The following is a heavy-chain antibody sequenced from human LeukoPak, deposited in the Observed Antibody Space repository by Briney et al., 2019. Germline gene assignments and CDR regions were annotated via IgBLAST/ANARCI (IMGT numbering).Heavy chain of an antibody. Sequence: GRSLRLSCAASGFTFSSYAMHWVRQAPGKGLEWVAVISYDGSNKYYADSVKGRFTISRDNSKNTLYLQMNSLRAEDTAVYYCARDGGSYWFDYWGQGTLVTVSS. J-gene: IGHJ4*02. CDR2: ISYDGSNK. CDR1: GFTFSSYA. CDR3: ARDGGSYWFDY. D-gene: IGHD1-26*01. V-gene: IGHV3-30-3*01.